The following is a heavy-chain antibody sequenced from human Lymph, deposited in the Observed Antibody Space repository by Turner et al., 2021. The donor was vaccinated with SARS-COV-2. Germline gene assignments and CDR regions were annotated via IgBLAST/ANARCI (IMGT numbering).Heavy chain of an antibody. V-gene: IGHV3-30*04. Sequence: QVQLVESGGGVVQHGRSLRLSCAASGFTFSSYAMHWVRQAPGKGLEWVAFISYDESDKYYADSVKGRFTFSRDNSKNTLYLRMNSLRAEDTAVYNCARDRDSSGWVDYWGQGTLVTVSS. CDR3: ARDRDSSGWVDY. D-gene: IGHD3-22*01. CDR1: GFTFSSYA. J-gene: IGHJ4*02. CDR2: ISYDESDK.